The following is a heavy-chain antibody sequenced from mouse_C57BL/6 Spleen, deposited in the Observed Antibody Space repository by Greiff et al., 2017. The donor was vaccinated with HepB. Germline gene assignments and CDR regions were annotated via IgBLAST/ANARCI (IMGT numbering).Heavy chain of an antibody. CDR2: IDPSDSET. CDR1: GYTFTSYW. Sequence: VQLQQSGAELVRPGSSVKLSCKASGYTFTSYWMHWVKQRPIQGLEGIGNIDPSDSETHYNQKFKDKATVTVDKSSSTAYMQLSILTSEESAVYYSARSPANWLCFAYWGQGTLVTVSA. CDR3: ARSPANWLCFAY. J-gene: IGHJ3*01. V-gene: IGHV1-52*01. D-gene: IGHD4-1*01.